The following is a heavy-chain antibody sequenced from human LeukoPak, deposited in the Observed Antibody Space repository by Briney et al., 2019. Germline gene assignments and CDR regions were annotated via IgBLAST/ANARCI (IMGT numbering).Heavy chain of an antibody. J-gene: IGHJ3*02. Sequence: PSETLSLTCTVSGGSISSYYWSWVRQPPGKGLEWIGYIYYSGSTNYNPSLKSRVTISVDTSKNQFSLKLSSVTAADTAVYYCARQDVATSHDAFDIWGQGTMVTVPS. V-gene: IGHV4-59*08. D-gene: IGHD5-12*01. CDR3: ARQDVATSHDAFDI. CDR1: GGSISSYY. CDR2: IYYSGST.